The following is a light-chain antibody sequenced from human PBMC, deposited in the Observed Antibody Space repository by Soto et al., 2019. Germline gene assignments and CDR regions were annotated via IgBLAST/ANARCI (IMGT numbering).Light chain of an antibody. CDR3: AAWDDSMNGYV. CDR2: AVT. V-gene: IGLV2-14*02. Sequence: QSVLTQPASVSGSPGQSITISCTGTRGDVGAYNLVSWYQQHPGKAPKLMIYAVTNRPSGISNRFSGSKSGNTASLTISGVQAEEEADYYCAAWDDSMNGYVFGPGKKVIVL. CDR1: RGDVGAYNL. J-gene: IGLJ1*01.